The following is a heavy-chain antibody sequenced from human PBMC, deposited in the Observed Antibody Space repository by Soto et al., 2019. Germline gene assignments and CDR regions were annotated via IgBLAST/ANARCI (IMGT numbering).Heavy chain of an antibody. CDR2: INAGNGNT. J-gene: IGHJ4*02. D-gene: IGHD2-21*02. CDR1: GYTFTSYA. V-gene: IGHV1-3*05. CDR3: ARSIVVVTALDY. Sequence: QVQLVQSGAEEKKPGASVKVSCKASGYTFTSYAMHWVRQAPGQRLEWMGWINAGNGNTKYSQKLQGRVTITRDTSASTAYMELSSVRSEDTAVYYCARSIVVVTALDYWGQGTLVTVSS.